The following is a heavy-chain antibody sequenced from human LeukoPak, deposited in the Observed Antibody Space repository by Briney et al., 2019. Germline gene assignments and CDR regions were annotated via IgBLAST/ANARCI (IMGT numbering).Heavy chain of an antibody. Sequence: PGGSLRLSCAASGFTFGTYSMSWVRQAPGKGPEWVSAISGSAHSTTYADSVKGRFTISRDNSKSTLYLQMNSLRAEDTALYYCAKKGTSSSDTSASRSRADYLDYWGQGTLVTVSS. J-gene: IGHJ4*02. V-gene: IGHV3-23*01. CDR3: AKKGTSSSDTSASRSRADYLDY. CDR1: GFTFGTYS. CDR2: ISGSAHST. D-gene: IGHD1-26*01.